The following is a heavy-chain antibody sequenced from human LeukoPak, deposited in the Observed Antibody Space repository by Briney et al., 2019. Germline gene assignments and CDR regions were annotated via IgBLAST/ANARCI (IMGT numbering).Heavy chain of an antibody. D-gene: IGHD5-24*01. Sequence: GGSLRLSCAASGFTFSSYSMNWVRQAPGKGLEWVSYISNSSSYIYYADSVKGRFTISRDNAKNSLYLQMNSLRAGDTAVYYCARTIEMATISYFDYWGQGTLVTVSS. CDR1: GFTFSSYS. CDR2: ISNSSSYI. CDR3: ARTIEMATISYFDY. J-gene: IGHJ4*02. V-gene: IGHV3-21*01.